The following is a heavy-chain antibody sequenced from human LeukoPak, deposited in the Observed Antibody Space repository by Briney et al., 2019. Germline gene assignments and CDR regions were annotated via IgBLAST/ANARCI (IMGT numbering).Heavy chain of an antibody. J-gene: IGHJ4*02. CDR3: ATDRNSGKYYDY. CDR1: GLRFRNYG. D-gene: IGHD1-26*01. Sequence: GGSLRLSCAASGLRFRNYGMHWVRQAPGKGLEWVAVIWYDGSNQYYVDSVKGRFNVSRDNAKNTLYLQMNSLRAEDTAVYYCATDRNSGKYYDYWGQGTLVTVSS. V-gene: IGHV3-33*01. CDR2: IWYDGSNQ.